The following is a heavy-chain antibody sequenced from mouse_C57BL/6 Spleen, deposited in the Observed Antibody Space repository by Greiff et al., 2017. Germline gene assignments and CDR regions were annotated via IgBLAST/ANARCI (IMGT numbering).Heavy chain of an antibody. CDR3: ARGYYGSSYYFDY. J-gene: IGHJ2*01. CDR1: GYTFTSYG. Sequence: QVQLKQSGAELARPGASVKLSCKVSGYTFTSYGISWVKQRTGQGLEWIGEIYPRSGNTYYNEKFKGKATLTADKSSSTAYMELRSLTSEDSAVYFCARGYYGSSYYFDYWGQGTTLTVSS. CDR2: IYPRSGNT. V-gene: IGHV1-81*01. D-gene: IGHD1-1*01.